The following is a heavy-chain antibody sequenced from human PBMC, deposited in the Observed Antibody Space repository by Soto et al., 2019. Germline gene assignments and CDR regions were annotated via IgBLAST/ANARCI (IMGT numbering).Heavy chain of an antibody. CDR1: RGSISPYY. CDR3: APDRSTGAPHAYYYRINF. J-gene: IGHJ6*04. D-gene: IGHD1-1*01. CDR2: IYYSGST. V-gene: IGHV4-59*01. Sequence: SETLSLTCSVSRGSISPYYWSWIRQPPGKALEWIGFIYYSGSTHYSPSLESRVTISVDTSKSKFSLKLTSVTAADTAVYFCAPDRSTGAPHAYYYRINFVDKRTT.